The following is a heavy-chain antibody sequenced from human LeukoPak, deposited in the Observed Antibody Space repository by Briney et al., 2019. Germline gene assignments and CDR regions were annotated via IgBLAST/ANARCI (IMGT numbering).Heavy chain of an antibody. V-gene: IGHV3-21*01. CDR1: GFTFSTYS. CDR2: ISSSGGYI. CDR3: ARDLQSYFDY. J-gene: IGHJ4*02. Sequence: PGGSLRLSCAASGFTFSTYSMNWVRQAPGKGLEWVSSISSSGGYIFDADSVKGRFTISRDNAKNSLYLQMNSLRAEDTAVYYCARDLQSYFDYWGQGTLVTVSS.